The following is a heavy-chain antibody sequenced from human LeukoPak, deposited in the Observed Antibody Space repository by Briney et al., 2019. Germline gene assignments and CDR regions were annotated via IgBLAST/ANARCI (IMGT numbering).Heavy chain of an antibody. CDR2: IYYSGST. Sequence: KASETLSLTCTVSGGSISSYYCSWIRQPPGKGLEWIGYIYYSGSTNYNPSLKSRVTISVDTSKNQFSLKLSSVTAADTAVYYCARAGTVTTLRYNWFDPWGQGTLVTVSS. CDR3: ARAGTVTTLRYNWFDP. CDR1: GGSISSYY. J-gene: IGHJ5*02. V-gene: IGHV4-59*01. D-gene: IGHD4-17*01.